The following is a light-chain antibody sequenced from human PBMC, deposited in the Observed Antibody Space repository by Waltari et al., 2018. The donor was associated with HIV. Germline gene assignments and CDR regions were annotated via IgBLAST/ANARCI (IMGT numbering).Light chain of an antibody. V-gene: IGKV2-28*01. CDR2: LGS. CDR3: MQPLQTPWT. CDR1: QSLLHSNGYTH. J-gene: IGKJ1*01. Sequence: DIVMTQSPLSLPVTPGEPASISCRSSQSLLHSNGYTHLDWYLQKPGQSPQLLIYLGSNRASGVPERCSGSGSGTNFTLRIGRVAAEDVGVYYCMQPLQTPWTFGQGTKVEIK.